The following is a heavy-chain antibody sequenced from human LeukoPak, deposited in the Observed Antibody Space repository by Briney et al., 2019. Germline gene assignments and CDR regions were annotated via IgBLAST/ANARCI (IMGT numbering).Heavy chain of an antibody. V-gene: IGHV1-46*01. CDR3: ARGYNWNDPGDY. Sequence: ASVKVSCKASGYTFTSYYMHWVRQAPGQGLEWMGIINPSGGSTSYAEKFQGRATMTRDTSESTVYMELSSLRFEDTAVYYCARGYNWNDPGDYWGQGTLVTVSS. CDR2: INPSGGST. CDR1: GYTFTSYY. D-gene: IGHD1-1*01. J-gene: IGHJ4*02.